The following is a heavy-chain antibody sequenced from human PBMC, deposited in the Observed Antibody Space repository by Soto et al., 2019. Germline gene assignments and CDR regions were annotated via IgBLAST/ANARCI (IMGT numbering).Heavy chain of an antibody. CDR1: GGSISSYY. V-gene: IGHV4-59*01. CDR3: ARVIGGYDYYYYYGLDV. CDR2: IYYRGST. D-gene: IGHD5-12*01. Sequence: QVQLQESGPGLVKPSETLSLTCTVSGGSISSYYWSWIRQPPGKGLEWIGYIYYRGSTNYNPSLKSRVTISVXXSXNXXSLKLSSVTAADTAVYYCARVIGGYDYYYYYGLDVWGQGTTVTVSS. J-gene: IGHJ6*02.